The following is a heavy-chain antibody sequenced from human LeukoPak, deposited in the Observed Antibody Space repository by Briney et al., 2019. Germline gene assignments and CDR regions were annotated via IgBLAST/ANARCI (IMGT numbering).Heavy chain of an antibody. CDR3: ARDLTLTVAFDI. CDR2: LSGSGST. V-gene: IGHV4-4*07. D-gene: IGHD1-14*01. CDR1: RGSVTTYT. J-gene: IGHJ3*02. Sequence: SETLSLTCTVSRGSVTTYTWSWIRQPAGKGLEWIGHLSGSGSTNYNPSLKTRVTMSLDRSKNQFSLQLRSVTAADTAVYFCARDLTLTVAFDIWGQGTVGTVSS.